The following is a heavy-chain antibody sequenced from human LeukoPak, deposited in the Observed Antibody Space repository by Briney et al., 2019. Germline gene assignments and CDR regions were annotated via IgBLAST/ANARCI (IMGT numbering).Heavy chain of an antibody. CDR2: ISGSGGST. D-gene: IGHD3-9*01. CDR1: GFTFSSYA. V-gene: IGHV3-23*01. J-gene: IGHJ6*02. Sequence: GGSLRLSCAASGFTFSSYAMSWVRQAPGEGLEWVSAISGSGGSTYYADSVKGRFTISRDNSKNTLYLQMNSLRAEDTAVYYCAKGGEYYAILTGYYTGPYYYGMDVWGQGTTVTVSS. CDR3: AKGGEYYAILTGYYTGPYYYGMDV.